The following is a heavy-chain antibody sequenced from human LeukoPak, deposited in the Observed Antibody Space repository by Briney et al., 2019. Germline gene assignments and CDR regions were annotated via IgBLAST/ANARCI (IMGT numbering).Heavy chain of an antibody. Sequence: PSETLSLTCAVYGGSFSGYYWSWIRQPPGKGLEWIGEINHSGSTNYNPSLKSRVTISVDTSKNQFSLKLSSVTAADTAVYYCARGQYRRPNSSSHQNWFDPWGQGTLVTVSS. D-gene: IGHD6-13*01. V-gene: IGHV4-34*01. CDR2: INHSGST. J-gene: IGHJ5*02. CDR3: ARGQYRRPNSSSHQNWFDP. CDR1: GGSFSGYY.